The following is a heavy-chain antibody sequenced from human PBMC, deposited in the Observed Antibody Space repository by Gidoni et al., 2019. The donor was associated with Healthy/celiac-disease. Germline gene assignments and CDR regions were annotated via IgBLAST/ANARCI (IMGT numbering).Heavy chain of an antibody. J-gene: IGHJ4*02. CDR3: ARLYCSGGSCYGGFDY. V-gene: IGHV3-48*02. Sequence: EVQLVDSGGGLVQPGGSLRLSCAASGFTFSSYSMNWVRQAPGKGLEWVSYISSSSSTIYYADSVKGRFTISRDNAKNSLYLQMNSLRDEDTAVYYCARLYCSGGSCYGGFDYWGQGTLVTVSS. CDR2: ISSSSSTI. D-gene: IGHD2-15*01. CDR1: GFTFSSYS.